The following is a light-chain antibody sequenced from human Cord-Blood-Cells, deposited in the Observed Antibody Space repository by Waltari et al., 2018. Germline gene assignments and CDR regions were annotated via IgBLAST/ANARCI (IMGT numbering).Light chain of an antibody. CDR2: EAS. J-gene: IGLJ1*01. CDR1: RGAVGSCNL. Sequence: QSALTQPAAVSGSPGQSITISCTGTRGAVGSCNLVSWYQQHPGKAPKLMIYEASKRPSGVSNRVSGSKSGNTASLTISGLQAEDEADYYCCSDAGSYVFGTGTKVTVL. V-gene: IGLV2-23*01. CDR3: CSDAGSYV.